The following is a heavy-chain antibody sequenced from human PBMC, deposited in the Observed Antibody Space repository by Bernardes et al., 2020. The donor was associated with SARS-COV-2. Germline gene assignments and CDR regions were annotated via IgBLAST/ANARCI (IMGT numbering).Heavy chain of an antibody. D-gene: IGHD3-22*01. CDR3: ARNPHLYYYDSSGYSDAFDI. V-gene: IGHV5-51*01. J-gene: IGHJ3*02. Sequence: GESLKISCMVSVYSFTSYWIGWVRQMPGKVLEWMVIIYPGDSDTRYSPSFQGQVTISADKSISTAYLQWSSLKASDTAMYYCARNPHLYYYDSSGYSDAFDIWGQGTMVTVSS. CDR1: VYSFTSYW. CDR2: IYPGDSDT.